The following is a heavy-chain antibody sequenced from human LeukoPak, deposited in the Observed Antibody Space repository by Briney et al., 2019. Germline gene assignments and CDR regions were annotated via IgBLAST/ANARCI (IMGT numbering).Heavy chain of an antibody. CDR2: INPNSGGT. CDR3: ARGDNYYDSSGRDY. D-gene: IGHD3-22*01. Sequence: GASVKVSCKASGYTFTGYYMHWVRQAPGQGLEWMGWINPNSGGTNYAQKFQGRVTMTRDTSISTAYMELSRLRSDDTVVYYCARGDNYYDSSGRDYWGQGTLVTVSS. V-gene: IGHV1-2*02. J-gene: IGHJ4*02. CDR1: GYTFTGYY.